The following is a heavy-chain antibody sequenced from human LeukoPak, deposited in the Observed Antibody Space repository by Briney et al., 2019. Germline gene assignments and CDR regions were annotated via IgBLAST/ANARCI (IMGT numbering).Heavy chain of an antibody. V-gene: IGHV3-20*04. D-gene: IGHD2-2*01. J-gene: IGHJ4*02. CDR3: ARDTCSSTSCYPEFDY. Sequence: GGSLRLSCAASGFTFDDYGMSWFRQAPGKGLEWVSGINWNGGSTGYADSVKGRFTISRDNAKNSLYLQMNSLRAEDTALYYCARDTCSSTSCYPEFDYWGQGTLVTVSS. CDR1: GFTFDDYG. CDR2: INWNGGST.